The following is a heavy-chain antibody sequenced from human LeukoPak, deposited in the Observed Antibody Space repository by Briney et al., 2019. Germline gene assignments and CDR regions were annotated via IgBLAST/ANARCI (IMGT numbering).Heavy chain of an antibody. Sequence: PSETLSLTCSVSGGSISGLYWSWIRQPAGKGLEWIGRIYNSDNTNYNPSLKSRVTMSIVTSKNQISLELSSVTAADTAVYYCARGPYGSGSYGVDNWGQGTLVTVSS. CDR2: IYNSDNT. CDR1: GGSISGLY. J-gene: IGHJ4*02. V-gene: IGHV4-4*07. CDR3: ARGPYGSGSYGVDN. D-gene: IGHD3-10*01.